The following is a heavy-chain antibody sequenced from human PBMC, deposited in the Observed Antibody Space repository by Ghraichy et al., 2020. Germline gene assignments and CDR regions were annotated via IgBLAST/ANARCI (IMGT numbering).Heavy chain of an antibody. V-gene: IGHV3-23*01. Sequence: GGSLRLSCAASGFTFSSYAMSWVRQAPGKGLEWVSAISGSGGSTYYADSVKGRFTISRDNSKNTLYLQMNSLRAEDTAVYYCAKDNIVGWNYVKLYHHWGQGTLVTVSS. D-gene: IGHD1-7*01. CDR2: ISGSGGST. CDR1: GFTFSSYA. J-gene: IGHJ5*02. CDR3: AKDNIVGWNYVKLYHH.